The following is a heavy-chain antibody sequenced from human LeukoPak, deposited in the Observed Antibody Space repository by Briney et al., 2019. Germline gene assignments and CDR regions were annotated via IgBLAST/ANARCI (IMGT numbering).Heavy chain of an antibody. CDR2: IWYDGSNK. CDR3: ARERYSSSWYGWFDP. CDR1: GFTFSSYA. Sequence: PGRSLRLSCAASGFTFSSYAVHWVRQVPGKGLGWVAVIWYDGSNKYYADSVKGRFTISRDNSKNTLYLQMNSLRAEDTAVYYCARERYSSSWYGWFDPWGQGTLVTVSS. V-gene: IGHV3-33*08. J-gene: IGHJ5*02. D-gene: IGHD6-13*01.